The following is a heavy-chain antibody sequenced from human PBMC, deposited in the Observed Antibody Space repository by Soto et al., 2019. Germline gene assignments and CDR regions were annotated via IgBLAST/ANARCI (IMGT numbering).Heavy chain of an antibody. CDR1: GYTFTSYA. CDR2: INAGNGNT. J-gene: IGHJ4*02. CDR3: TRIGSAASFDY. D-gene: IGHD3-10*01. Sequence: QVQLVQSGAEVKKPGASVKVSCKASGYTFTSYAMHWVRQAPGQRLEGMGWINAGNGNTKYSQKFQGRVTITRDTSASTAYMELSSLRSEDTAVYYSTRIGSAASFDYWGQGPLVTVSS. V-gene: IGHV1-3*01.